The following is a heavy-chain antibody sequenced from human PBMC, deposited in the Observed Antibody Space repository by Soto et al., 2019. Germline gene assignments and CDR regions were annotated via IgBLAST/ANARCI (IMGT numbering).Heavy chain of an antibody. J-gene: IGHJ6*02. V-gene: IGHV4-30-4*08. D-gene: IGHD3-10*01. Sequence: TMSLSRTVADGTSSSGDYCCSWIRQHPGKGLEWIGYIYYSGSTYYNPSLKSRVNISVDTSKNQFSLKLSSVTAADTAVYYCVRDLWFGEDRNYYYGMDVCGQGTTVTGSS. CDR2: IYYSGST. CDR3: VRDLWFGEDRNYYYGMDV. CDR1: DGTSSSGDYC.